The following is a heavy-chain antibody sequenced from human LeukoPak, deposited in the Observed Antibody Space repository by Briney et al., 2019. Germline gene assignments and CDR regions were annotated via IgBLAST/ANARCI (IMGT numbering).Heavy chain of an antibody. CDR1: GFTFSNAW. Sequence: PGGSLRLSCAASGFTFSNAWMSWVRQAPGKGLEWVGCIKSKTDGGTTDYAAPVKGRFTISRDDSKNTLYLQMNSLKTEDTAVYYCTTQSKLLWFGEPRVFDYWGQGTLVTVSS. D-gene: IGHD3-10*01. CDR2: IKSKTDGGTT. CDR3: TTQSKLLWFGEPRVFDY. J-gene: IGHJ4*02. V-gene: IGHV3-15*01.